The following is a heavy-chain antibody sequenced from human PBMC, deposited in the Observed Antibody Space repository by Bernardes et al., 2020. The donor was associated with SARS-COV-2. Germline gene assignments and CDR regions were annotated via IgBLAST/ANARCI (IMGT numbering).Heavy chain of an antibody. V-gene: IGHV3-53*01. CDR2: IYRGAST. CDR1: GFPVSGDS. J-gene: IGHJ6*02. CDR3: AREIRLGSWRGPQGYYYYGMDG. Sequence: VGSLRLSCAASGFPVSGDSMSWVRQAPGKGLEWVSVIYRGASTYYADSVKGRFTISRDDSNNTLYLQMNSLRAEDTAVYYCAREIRLGSWRGPQGYYYYGMDGWGQGTTVIVSS. D-gene: IGHD3-3*01.